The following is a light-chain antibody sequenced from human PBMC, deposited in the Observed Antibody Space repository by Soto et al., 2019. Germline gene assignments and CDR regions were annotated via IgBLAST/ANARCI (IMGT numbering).Light chain of an antibody. CDR2: GNS. Sequence: QSVLTQPPSVSGAPGQRVTISCTGSSSNIGAGYDVHWYQQLPGTAPKLLIYGNSNRPSGVPDRFSGSKSGTSASLAITGLQAEDGAYYYCQSYDSSLSVVFGGGTKVTVL. V-gene: IGLV1-40*01. CDR3: QSYDSSLSVV. CDR1: SSNIGAGYD. J-gene: IGLJ2*01.